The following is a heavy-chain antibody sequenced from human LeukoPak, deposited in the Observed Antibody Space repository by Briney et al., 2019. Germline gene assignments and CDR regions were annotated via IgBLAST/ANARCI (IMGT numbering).Heavy chain of an antibody. V-gene: IGHV3-21*01. J-gene: IGHJ4*02. CDR1: GFTFSSYS. CDR3: ARDRWELLRSVDY. D-gene: IGHD2-15*01. Sequence: GGSLRLSCAASGFTFSSYSMNWVRQAPGKGLEWLSSIGSTGAYIFYADSVKGRFTISRDNAKNSLYLQMNSLRAEDTAIYYCARDRWELLRSVDYWGQGTLVTVSS. CDR2: IGSTGAYI.